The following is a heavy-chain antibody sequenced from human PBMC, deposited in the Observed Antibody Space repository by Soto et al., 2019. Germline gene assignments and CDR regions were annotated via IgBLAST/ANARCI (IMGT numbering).Heavy chain of an antibody. J-gene: IGHJ4*02. V-gene: IGHV1-69*01. CDR3: ARDREYYDSSGYYLFDY. CDR2: IIPIFGTA. CDR1: GGTFSSYA. D-gene: IGHD3-22*01. Sequence: QVQLVQSGAEVKKPGSSVKVSCKASGGTFSSYAISWVRQAPGQGLEWMGGIIPIFGTANYAQKFQGRVTITADESTSTAYMELSSLRSEDTAVYYCARDREYYDSSGYYLFDYWGQGTLVTVSS.